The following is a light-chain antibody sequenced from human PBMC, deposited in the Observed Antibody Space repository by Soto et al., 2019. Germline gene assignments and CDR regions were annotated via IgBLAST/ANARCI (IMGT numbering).Light chain of an antibody. V-gene: IGLV7-46*01. Sequence: QTVVTQEPSLTVSPGGTVTLTCGSSTGAVTSGHYPYWFQQKPGQAPRTLTYDTSNKHSWTPARFSGSLLGGKAALTLSGAQPEDEAEYYCLLSYSGARLYVFGTGTKLTVL. CDR1: TGAVTSGHY. J-gene: IGLJ1*01. CDR3: LLSYSGARLYV. CDR2: DTS.